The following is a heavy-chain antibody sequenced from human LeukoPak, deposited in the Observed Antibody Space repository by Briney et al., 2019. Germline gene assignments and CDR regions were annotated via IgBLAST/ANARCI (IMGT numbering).Heavy chain of an antibody. D-gene: IGHD3-3*01. V-gene: IGHV4-31*03. CDR2: IYYSGST. CDR1: GGSISSGGYY. Sequence: SQTLSLTCTVSGGSISSGGYYWSWIRQHPGKGLEWIGYIYYSGSTYYNPSLKSRVTISVDTSKNQFSLKLSSVTAADTAVYYCASTSLRGYYDFWSGYFGAFDIWGQGTMVTVSS. J-gene: IGHJ3*02. CDR3: ASTSLRGYYDFWSGYFGAFDI.